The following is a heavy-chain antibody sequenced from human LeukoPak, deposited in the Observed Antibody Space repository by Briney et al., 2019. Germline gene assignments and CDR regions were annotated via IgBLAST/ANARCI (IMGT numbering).Heavy chain of an antibody. CDR3: ARGLTTSDY. D-gene: IGHD4-17*01. Sequence: GRSLRLSCEASGVTFNGSGIHWVRQAPGKGLEWVAFIHYDGGFDYYLDSVKGRFTISRDNSKNTLYLQMNSLRAEDTALYYCARGLTTSDYWGQGTLVTVSS. CDR2: IHYDGGFD. V-gene: IGHV3-33*01. J-gene: IGHJ4*02. CDR1: GVTFNGSG.